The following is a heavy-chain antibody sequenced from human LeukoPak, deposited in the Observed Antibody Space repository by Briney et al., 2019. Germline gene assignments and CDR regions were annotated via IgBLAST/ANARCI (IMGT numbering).Heavy chain of an antibody. CDR1: GYWFTSYW. V-gene: IGHV5-51*01. CDR2: IYPGDSDT. J-gene: IGHJ4*02. CDR3: ARHLRVGRIAPFDF. D-gene: IGHD1-26*01. Sequence: GESLKISWEVSGYWFTSYWIGWVRQMPGKGLEWMGGIYPGDSDTIYSPSFQGQVIISADKSMRTAYLQWSSLKASDTAIYYCARHLRVGRIAPFDFWGQGTLVTVSS.